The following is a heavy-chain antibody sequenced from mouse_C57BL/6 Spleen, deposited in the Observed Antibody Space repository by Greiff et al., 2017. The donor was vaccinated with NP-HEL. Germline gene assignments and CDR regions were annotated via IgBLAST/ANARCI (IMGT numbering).Heavy chain of an antibody. Sequence: QVQLQQPGAELVKPGASVKLSCKASGYTFTSYWMHWVKQRPGQGLEWIGMIHPNSGSTNYNEKFKSKATLTVDKSSSTAYMQLSSLTSEDSAVYYCARLDGYSSFAYWGQGTLVTVSA. J-gene: IGHJ3*01. CDR3: ARLDGYSSFAY. V-gene: IGHV1-64*01. CDR1: GYTFTSYW. CDR2: IHPNSGST. D-gene: IGHD2-3*01.